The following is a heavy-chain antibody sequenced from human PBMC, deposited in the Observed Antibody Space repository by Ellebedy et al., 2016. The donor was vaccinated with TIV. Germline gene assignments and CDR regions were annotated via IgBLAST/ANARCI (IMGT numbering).Heavy chain of an antibody. V-gene: IGHV3-66*04. CDR3: MRRWS. D-gene: IGHD2-15*01. CDR2: LYSGGTT. CDR1: EFTVDNNY. J-gene: IGHJ4*02. Sequence: GESLKISCAASEFTVDNNYMPWVRQPPGKGLEWVSLLYSGGTTYYADSVKGRFTISRDISKNTLSLQMNSLRSEDSAVYYCMRRWSWGQGTLVTVSS.